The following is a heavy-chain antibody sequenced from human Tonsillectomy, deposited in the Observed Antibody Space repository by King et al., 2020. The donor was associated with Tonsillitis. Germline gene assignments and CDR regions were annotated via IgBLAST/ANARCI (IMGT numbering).Heavy chain of an antibody. CDR2: IDWDDDK. V-gene: IGHV2-70*11. D-gene: IGHD2-2*01. CDR1: WFSLNTRSMC. Sequence: TLKESGPALVKPAQTLTLTCTFSWFSLNTRSMCVTWIRPPPGKALEWLARIDWDDDKYYRASLKTRLTISKDTSKNHVVPTMTNMDAVDTATNYCGRSCRDFFYQDGMDVWGQGTTVNVSS. CDR3: GRSCRDFFYQDGMDV. J-gene: IGHJ6*02.